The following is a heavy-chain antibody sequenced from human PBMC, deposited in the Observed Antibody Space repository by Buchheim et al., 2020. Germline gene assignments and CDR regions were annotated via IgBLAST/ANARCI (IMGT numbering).Heavy chain of an antibody. Sequence: QVQLVESGGGVVQPGRSLRLSCAASGFTFSSYGMHWVRQAPGKGLEWVAFIRYDGSNKYYADSVKGRFTISRDNSKNTLYLQMNSLRAEDTAVYYCAKDLMYYDSSGYYLWYFDYWGQGTL. V-gene: IGHV3-30*02. D-gene: IGHD3-22*01. CDR3: AKDLMYYDSSGYYLWYFDY. J-gene: IGHJ4*02. CDR1: GFTFSSYG. CDR2: IRYDGSNK.